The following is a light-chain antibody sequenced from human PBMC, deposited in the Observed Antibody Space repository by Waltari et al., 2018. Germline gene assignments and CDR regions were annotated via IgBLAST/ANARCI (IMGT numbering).Light chain of an antibody. V-gene: IGLV2-14*01. J-gene: IGLJ3*02. CDR2: DVT. CDR3: NSYTSSSTLWV. CDR1: SSDVGGYNS. Sequence: QSALTQPASVSGSPGQSITISCTGTSSDVGGYNSVSWYQQHPGKAPKLMIYDVTKRPSGVSDRFSGSKYGNTASLTISGLQAEDEADYYCNSYTSSSTLWVFGGGTKLTVL.